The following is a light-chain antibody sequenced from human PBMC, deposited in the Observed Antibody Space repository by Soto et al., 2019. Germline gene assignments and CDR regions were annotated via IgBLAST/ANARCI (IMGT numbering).Light chain of an antibody. CDR1: QSISRS. V-gene: IGKV3-15*01. CDR2: DAS. Sequence: EIVLTQSPAILSVSPGERATLSCRASQSISRSLAWYQQKPGQAPRLLISDASTRATGIPARFSGSGSGTEFTLTISSLQSEDVATYYCQQFDTLITFGQGTRLEIK. J-gene: IGKJ5*01. CDR3: QQFDTLIT.